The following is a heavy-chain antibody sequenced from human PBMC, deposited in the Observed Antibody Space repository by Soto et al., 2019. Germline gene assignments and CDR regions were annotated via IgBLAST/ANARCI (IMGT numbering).Heavy chain of an antibody. CDR1: GFTFSTYS. CDR2: IWGDASHE. CDR3: VKDFRQDSGYDLDF. V-gene: IGHV3-33*03. Sequence: VQLLESGGGSVQPGGSLRLSCAASGFTFSTYSMNWVRQAPGKGLEWVAVIWGDASHEYYADSVKGRFTISRANSRDKVYLQMNSLRAEDTALYYCVKDFRQDSGYDLDFWGQGTPVTDSS. D-gene: IGHD5-12*01. J-gene: IGHJ4*02.